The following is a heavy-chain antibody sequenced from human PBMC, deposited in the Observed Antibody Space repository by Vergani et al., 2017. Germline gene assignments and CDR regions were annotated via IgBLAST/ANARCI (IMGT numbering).Heavy chain of an antibody. CDR1: GYSFINYG. Sequence: QSQLVQSGDEVKKPGASVKVSCKTSGYSFINYGISWVRQAPGQGLAWVGWVSPYNGNTNYAQKSQGRVTMTTDTSTRTADMQLRRLTFEGTAVYYCASEEFYDNMRGTYLPPSYHRMGVWGQGRKVTVAS. CDR2: VSPYNGNT. CDR3: ASEEFYDNMRGTYLPPSYHRMGV. D-gene: IGHD3-16*01. V-gene: IGHV1-18*01. J-gene: IGHJ6*02.